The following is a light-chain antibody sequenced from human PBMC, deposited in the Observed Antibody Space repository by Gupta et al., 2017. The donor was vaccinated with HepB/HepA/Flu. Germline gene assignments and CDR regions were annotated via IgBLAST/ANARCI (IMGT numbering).Light chain of an antibody. V-gene: IGLV2-23*02. Sequence: QSALTQPASVSGSPGQSITISCTGTSSDVGSYNLVSWYQHYPGKPPKLMIYEVNKWPSGVSNRFAGSKSGNKASRTISGLQAEDEADYYCCSYAGRTTFYVFGTGTQVTVL. CDR3: CSYAGRTTFYV. CDR2: EVN. J-gene: IGLJ1*01. CDR1: SSDVGSYNL.